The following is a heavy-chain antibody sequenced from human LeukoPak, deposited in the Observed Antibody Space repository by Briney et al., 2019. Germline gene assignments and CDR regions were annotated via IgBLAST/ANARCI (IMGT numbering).Heavy chain of an antibody. J-gene: IGHJ4*02. V-gene: IGHV3-48*01. CDR2: IDARSGIT. Sequence: GGSLRLSCAASGFTFTIFGLNWVRQAPGKGPEWVSYIDARSGITYYADSVQGRFTLSRDNARESVFLQMDSLRVDDTAVYYCAREITGYSSSWFPYFDYWGQGTLVTVSS. CDR1: GFTFTIFG. D-gene: IGHD6-13*01. CDR3: AREITGYSSSWFPYFDY.